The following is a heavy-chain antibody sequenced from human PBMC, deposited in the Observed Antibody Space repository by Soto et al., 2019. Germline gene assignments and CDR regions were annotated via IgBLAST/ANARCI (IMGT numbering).Heavy chain of an antibody. V-gene: IGHV4-39*01. CDR1: GCSINSSSYY. CDR3: ATKTGGGWEDGMDV. Sequence: PSDTLSLTCTVSGCSINSSSYYWGWIRQPPGKGLEWIGSIYYSGSTYYNPSLKSRVTISVDTSKNQFSLKLSSVTAADTAVYYCATKTGGGWEDGMDVWGQGTTVT. J-gene: IGHJ6*02. CDR2: IYYSGST. D-gene: IGHD6-19*01.